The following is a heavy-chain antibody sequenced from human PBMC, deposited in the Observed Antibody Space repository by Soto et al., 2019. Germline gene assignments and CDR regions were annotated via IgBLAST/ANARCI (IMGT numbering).Heavy chain of an antibody. CDR3: ARVESTEDLWFGEPYYFDY. Sequence: ASVKVSCKASGYTFTSYGISWVRQAPGQGLEWMGWISAYNGNTNYAQKLQGRVTMTTDTSTSTAYMELRSLRSDDTAVYYCARVESTEDLWFGEPYYFDYWGQGTLVTVSS. CDR1: GYTFTSYG. J-gene: IGHJ4*02. D-gene: IGHD3-10*01. V-gene: IGHV1-18*01. CDR2: ISAYNGNT.